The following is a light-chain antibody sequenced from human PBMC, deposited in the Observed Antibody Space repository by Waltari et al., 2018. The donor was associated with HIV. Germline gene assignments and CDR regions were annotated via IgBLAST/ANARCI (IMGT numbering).Light chain of an antibody. CDR2: GVN. Sequence: PSASGSPGQSVTFSCTGTSRDVGAYNFVSWYQQHPGQAPKLIIYGVNQRPSGVPDRFSGSKSGNTASLTVSGLQADDEADYYCSSYAGPNHLLFGGGTRLTVL. J-gene: IGLJ2*01. V-gene: IGLV2-8*01. CDR1: SRDVGAYNF. CDR3: SSYAGPNHLL.